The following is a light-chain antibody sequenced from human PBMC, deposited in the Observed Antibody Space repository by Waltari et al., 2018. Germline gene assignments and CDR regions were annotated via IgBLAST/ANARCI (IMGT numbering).Light chain of an antibody. CDR1: QSVGRT. V-gene: IGKV3-20*01. J-gene: IGKJ1*01. CDR2: GAS. Sequence: EIVLTQSPGTLSLSPGERATLSCRTSQSVGRTLAWYQPKPGQAPSLLIYGASIRATGIPDMFGGSGSGTDFSLTISRLEPEDVAVYYCQHYVRLPVTFGQGTKVEIK. CDR3: QHYVRLPVT.